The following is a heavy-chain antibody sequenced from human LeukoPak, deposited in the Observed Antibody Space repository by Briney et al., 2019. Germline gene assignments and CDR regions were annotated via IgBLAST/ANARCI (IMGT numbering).Heavy chain of an antibody. J-gene: IGHJ4*02. CDR1: GFTFDTYN. D-gene: IGHD5-12*01. CDR2: ISSSGSTI. V-gene: IGHV3-48*03. CDR3: ARCAYSGYDWGPFDY. Sequence: GGSLRLSCAASGFTFDTYNFNWVRQAPGKGLEWVSYISSSGSTIYYADSVKGRFTISRDNAKNSLYLQMNSLRAEDTAVYYCARCAYSGYDWGPFDYWGQGTLVTVSS.